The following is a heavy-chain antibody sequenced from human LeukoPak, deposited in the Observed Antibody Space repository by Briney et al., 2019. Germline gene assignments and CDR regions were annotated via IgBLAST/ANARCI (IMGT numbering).Heavy chain of an antibody. D-gene: IGHD3-16*01. CDR3: AKVGGDPYSFTY. Sequence: GGSLRLSCAASGFTFSSYGMHWVRQAPGKGLEWVAFIRYDGSNKYYADSVKGRFTISRDNSKNTLYLQMNSLRAEDTAVYYCAKVGGDPYSFTYWGQGTQVTVSS. V-gene: IGHV3-30*02. CDR1: GFTFSSYG. CDR2: IRYDGSNK. J-gene: IGHJ4*02.